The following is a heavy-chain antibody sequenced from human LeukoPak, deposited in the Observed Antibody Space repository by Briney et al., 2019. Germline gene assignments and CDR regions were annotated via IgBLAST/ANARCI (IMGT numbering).Heavy chain of an antibody. J-gene: IGHJ4*02. Sequence: GGSLRLSCAASAFTFSSYEMNWVRQAPGKGLEWVSYISSSGSTIYYAYSVKGRFTISRDNAKNSLYLQMNSLRAEDTAVYYCAREGVYDILTGAVDYWGQGTLVTVSS. CDR3: AREGVYDILTGAVDY. V-gene: IGHV3-48*03. D-gene: IGHD3-9*01. CDR1: AFTFSSYE. CDR2: ISSSGSTI.